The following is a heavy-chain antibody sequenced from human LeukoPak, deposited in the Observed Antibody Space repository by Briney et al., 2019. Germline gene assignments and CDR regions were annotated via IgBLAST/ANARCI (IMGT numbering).Heavy chain of an antibody. CDR3: VKWTNYYFAL. D-gene: IGHD2-8*01. Sequence: GGSLRLSCVVSGFSLSSHGMHWARQAPGKGLEDVSAISSNGISTFYANSVKGRFTVSRDDSKNTVYLQMGSLRAEDMAVYYCVKWTNYYFALWGRGTLVTVSS. V-gene: IGHV3-64*01. CDR1: GFSLSSHG. J-gene: IGHJ2*01. CDR2: ISSNGIST.